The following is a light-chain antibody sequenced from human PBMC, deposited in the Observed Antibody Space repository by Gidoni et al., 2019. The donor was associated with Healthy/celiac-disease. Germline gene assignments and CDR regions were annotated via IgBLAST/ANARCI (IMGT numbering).Light chain of an antibody. Sequence: EIVLTQSPGTQSLSPGERATLSCRASQSVSSSYLAWYQQKPGQAPRLLIYGASSRATGIPDRFSGSGSGTDFTLTISRLEPEDFAVYYCQQYGSSLVFTFGGGTKVEIK. V-gene: IGKV3-20*01. J-gene: IGKJ4*01. CDR2: GAS. CDR3: QQYGSSLVFT. CDR1: QSVSSSY.